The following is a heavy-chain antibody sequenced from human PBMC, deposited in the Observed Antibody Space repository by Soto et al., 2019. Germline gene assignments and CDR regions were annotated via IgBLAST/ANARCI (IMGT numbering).Heavy chain of an antibody. J-gene: IGHJ5*02. CDR2: IYYSGST. Sequence: SETLSLTCTFSGGSISSYYWSLIRQPPGKGLEWIGYIYYSGSTNYNPSLKSRVTISVDTSKNQFSLKLSSVTAADTAVYYCARESLGPGDRSWFDPWGQGTLVTVSS. CDR3: ARESLGPGDRSWFDP. CDR1: GGSISSYY. V-gene: IGHV4-59*01. D-gene: IGHD3-10*01.